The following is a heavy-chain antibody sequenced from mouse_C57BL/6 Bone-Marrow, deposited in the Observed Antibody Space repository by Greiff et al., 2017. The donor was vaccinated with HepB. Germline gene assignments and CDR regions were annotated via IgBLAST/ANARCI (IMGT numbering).Heavy chain of an antibody. CDR2: IDPSDSYT. CDR1: GYTFTSYW. V-gene: IGHV1-69*01. CDR3: ARERGVVAHFDY. D-gene: IGHD1-1*01. J-gene: IGHJ2*01. Sequence: VQLQQPGAELVMPGASVKLSCKASGYTFTSYWMYWVKQRPGQGLEWIGEIDPSDSYTNYNQKFKGKSTLTVDKSSRTSYMQLSSLTSEDSAVYYCARERGVVAHFDYWCQGTTLTVSS.